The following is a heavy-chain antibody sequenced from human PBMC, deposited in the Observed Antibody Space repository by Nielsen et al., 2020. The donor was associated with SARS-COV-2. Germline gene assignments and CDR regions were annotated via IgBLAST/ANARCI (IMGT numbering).Heavy chain of an antibody. V-gene: IGHV4-31*03. Sequence: SETLSLTCTVSGGSISSGGYYWSWIRQHPGKGLEWIGYIYYSGSTYYNPSLKSRVTISVDTSKNQFSLKLSSVTAADTAVYYCARVIYSSSPNWFDPWGQGTLVTVSS. CDR3: ARVIYSSSPNWFDP. D-gene: IGHD6-6*01. CDR1: GGSISSGGYY. CDR2: IYYSGST. J-gene: IGHJ5*02.